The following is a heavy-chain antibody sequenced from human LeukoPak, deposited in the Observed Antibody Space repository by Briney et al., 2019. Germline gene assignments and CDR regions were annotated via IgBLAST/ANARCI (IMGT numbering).Heavy chain of an antibody. CDR3: AADGYSSPFDY. V-gene: IGHV3-7*01. CDR1: GFTFSSYG. D-gene: IGHD5-24*01. Sequence: GRSLRLSCAASGFTFSSYGMHWVRQAPGKGLEWVANIKKDGSEKYYVDSVKGRFTISRDNAKNSLYLQMNSLRVEDTAVYYCAADGYSSPFDYWGQGTLVTVSS. CDR2: IKKDGSEK. J-gene: IGHJ4*02.